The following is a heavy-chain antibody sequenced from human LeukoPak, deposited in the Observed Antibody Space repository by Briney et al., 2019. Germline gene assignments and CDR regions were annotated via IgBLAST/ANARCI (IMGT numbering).Heavy chain of an antibody. V-gene: IGHV1-2*05. Sequence: GASVKVSCKASGYTFTGYYMHWVRQAPGQGLEWMGRINPNSGGTNYAQKFQGRVTMTRDTSISTAYMELSRLRSDDTDVYYCARVGVVVVPAAKRRGYSGYDSDYWGQGTLVTVSS. CDR2: INPNSGGT. J-gene: IGHJ4*02. CDR1: GYTFTGYY. CDR3: ARVGVVVVPAAKRRGYSGYDSDY. D-gene: IGHD5-12*01.